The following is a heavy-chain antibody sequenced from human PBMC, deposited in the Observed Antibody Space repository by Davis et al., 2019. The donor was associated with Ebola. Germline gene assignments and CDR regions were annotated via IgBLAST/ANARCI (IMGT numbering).Heavy chain of an antibody. CDR1: GGSISSYY. J-gene: IGHJ4*02. V-gene: IGHV4-59*12. D-gene: IGHD5-18*01. CDR3: ARVRGYSYIDY. Sequence: LETLSLTCTVSGGSISSYYWSWIRQPPGKGLEWIGYIYYSGSTNYNPSLKSRVTISVDTSKNQFSLKLSSVTAADTAVYYCARVRGYSYIDYWGQGTLVTVSS. CDR2: IYYSGST.